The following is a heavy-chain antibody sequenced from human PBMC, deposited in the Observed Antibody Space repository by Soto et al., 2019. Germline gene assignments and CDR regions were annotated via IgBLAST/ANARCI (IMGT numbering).Heavy chain of an antibody. V-gene: IGHV4-39*01. Sequence: SGTMSLTGPVSGVSLSSNDYYWGWVRQPPGKGLEWIGSLHYSGSTYYNPSLKSRVTISVDTSKNQSSLRVISVTAADTAVYLCASQSSTTKFACWGHGTRVTVSA. J-gene: IGHJ4*01. CDR3: ASQSSTTKFAC. D-gene: IGHD4-17*01. CDR2: LHYSGST. CDR1: GVSLSSNDYY.